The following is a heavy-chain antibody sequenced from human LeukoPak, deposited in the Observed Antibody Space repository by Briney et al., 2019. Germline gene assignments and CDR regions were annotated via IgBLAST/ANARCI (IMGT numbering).Heavy chain of an antibody. Sequence: ASVKVSCKASGYTFTSYGISWVRQAPGQGLEWMGWISAYNGNTNYAQKLQGRVTMTTDTSTSTAYMELRSLRSDDTAVYYCARATFEVRRVVPAAKGFLYYYYMDVWGKGTTVTVSS. CDR2: ISAYNGNT. D-gene: IGHD2-2*01. V-gene: IGHV1-18*01. CDR3: ARATFEVRRVVPAAKGFLYYYYMDV. CDR1: GYTFTSYG. J-gene: IGHJ6*03.